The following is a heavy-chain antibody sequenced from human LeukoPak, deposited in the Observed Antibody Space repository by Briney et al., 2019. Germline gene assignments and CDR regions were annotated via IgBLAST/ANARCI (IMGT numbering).Heavy chain of an antibody. CDR1: GFTFDDYA. CDR2: ISWNSGSI. J-gene: IGHJ3*02. D-gene: IGHD3-16*01. Sequence: GRSLRLSCAASGFTFDDYAMHWVRQAPGKGLEWFSGISWNSGSIGYADSVKGRFTISRDNAKNSLYLQMNSLRAEDTALYYCAKDIQGAVLNAFDIWGQGTMVTVSS. CDR3: AKDIQGAVLNAFDI. V-gene: IGHV3-9*01.